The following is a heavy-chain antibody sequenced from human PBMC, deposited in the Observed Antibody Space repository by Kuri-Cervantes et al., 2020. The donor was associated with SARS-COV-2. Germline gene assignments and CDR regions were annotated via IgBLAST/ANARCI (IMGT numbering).Heavy chain of an antibody. J-gene: IGHJ4*02. Sequence: GGSLRLSCTASGFTFSSYAMHWVRQAPGRGLEWVAVISYDGSNKYYADSVKGRFTISRDNSKNTLYLQMNSLRAEDTAVYYCARDKQHWSPFDYWGQGTLVTVSS. CDR2: ISYDGSNK. CDR3: ARDKQHWSPFDY. V-gene: IGHV3-30-3*01. CDR1: GFTFSSYA. D-gene: IGHD1-1*01.